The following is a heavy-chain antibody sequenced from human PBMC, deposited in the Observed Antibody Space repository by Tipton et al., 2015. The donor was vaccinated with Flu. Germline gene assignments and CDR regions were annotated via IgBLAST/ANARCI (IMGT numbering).Heavy chain of an antibody. J-gene: IGHJ4*02. CDR1: GFTFSSYW. CDR3: ARMIWHLPRYRFDY. Sequence: SGFTFSSYWMAWVRQAPGKRLEWVANINGDGREYYYVDSVKGRFTISKDNAKSTLFLQLNDLRAEDTAAYYCARMIWHLPRYRFDYWGQGAQVTVSS. V-gene: IGHV3-7*01. D-gene: IGHD3/OR15-3a*01. CDR2: INGDGREY.